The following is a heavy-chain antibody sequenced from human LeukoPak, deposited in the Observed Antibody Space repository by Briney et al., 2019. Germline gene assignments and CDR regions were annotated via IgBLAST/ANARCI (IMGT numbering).Heavy chain of an antibody. Sequence: SETLSLTCTVSGDSITNYYWSWIRQPPGQGLEWIANMYYSGSANYNPSLKSRVTISVDTSKNQFSLKLSSVTAADTAVYYCARHLLGGGLDAFDIWGQGTMVTVSS. CDR2: MYYSGSA. CDR1: GDSITNYY. J-gene: IGHJ3*02. V-gene: IGHV4-59*08. CDR3: ARHLLGGGLDAFDI. D-gene: IGHD2-15*01.